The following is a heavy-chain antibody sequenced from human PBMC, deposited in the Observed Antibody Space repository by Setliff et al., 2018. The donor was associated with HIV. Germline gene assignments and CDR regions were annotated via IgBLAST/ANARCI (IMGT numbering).Heavy chain of an antibody. Sequence: ASVKVSCKVSGGTFDNYVISWIRQTPRQGLEWMGGFVPMLGSKDYAQKFQGRVTISTDGSFTTAYMELSSLRSEDTAVYYCAHTSLLVTGHFQHWGQGTLVTVSS. J-gene: IGHJ1*01. CDR1: GGTFDNYV. CDR3: AHTSLLVTGHFQH. CDR2: FVPMLGSK. V-gene: IGHV1-69*05. D-gene: IGHD2-21*02.